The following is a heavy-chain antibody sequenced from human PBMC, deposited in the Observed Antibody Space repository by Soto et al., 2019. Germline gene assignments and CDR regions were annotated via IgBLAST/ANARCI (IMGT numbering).Heavy chain of an antibody. J-gene: IGHJ4*02. CDR2: IIPIIGKA. D-gene: IGHD3-3*01. V-gene: IGHV1-69*12. Sequence: QVQLVQSGAEVKKPGSSVKVSCKASGDTFSSYAISWVRQAPGQGLEWMGGIIPIIGKANYAQKFQGRVTITADEYTSTAYMELSSMRSEDPAVYYGARRSFAVGLDYWGQGTLVTVSS. CDR1: GDTFSSYA. CDR3: ARRSFAVGLDY.